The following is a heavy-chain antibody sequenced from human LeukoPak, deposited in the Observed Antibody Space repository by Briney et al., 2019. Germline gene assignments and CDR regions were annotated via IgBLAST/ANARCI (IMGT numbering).Heavy chain of an antibody. J-gene: IGHJ5*02. CDR2: INHSGST. D-gene: IGHD5-18*01. V-gene: IGHV4-34*01. Sequence: SETLSLTCAVYGGSFSGYYWSWIRQPPGKGLEWIGEINHSGSTNYNPSLKSRVTISVDTSKNQFSLKLSSVTAADTAVYYCARQRYSYGYSRANWFDPWGQGTLVTVSS. CDR3: ARQRYSYGYSRANWFDP. CDR1: GGSFSGYY.